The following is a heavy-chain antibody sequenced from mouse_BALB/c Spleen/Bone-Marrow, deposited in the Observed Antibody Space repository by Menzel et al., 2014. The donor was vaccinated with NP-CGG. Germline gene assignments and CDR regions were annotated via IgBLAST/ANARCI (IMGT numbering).Heavy chain of an antibody. V-gene: IGHV2-9-2*01. CDR1: GFSLTSYD. Sequence: QVQLKDSGPGLVAPSQSLSTTCTVSGFSLTSYDISWIRQPPGKGLEWLGVIWTGGGTNYNSAFMSRLSISKDNSKSQVFLKMNSLQTDDTAIYYCVREKGFAYWGQGTLVTVSA. CDR2: IWTGGGT. CDR3: VREKGFAY. J-gene: IGHJ3*01.